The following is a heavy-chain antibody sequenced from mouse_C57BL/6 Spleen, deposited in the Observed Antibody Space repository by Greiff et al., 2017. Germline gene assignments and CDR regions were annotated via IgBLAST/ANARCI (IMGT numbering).Heavy chain of an antibody. D-gene: IGHD2-4*01. CDR3: TIYDYDDGFAY. V-gene: IGHV5-9-1*02. CDR1: GFTFSSYA. Sequence: DVMLVESGEGLVKPGGSLKLSCAASGFTFSSYAMSWVRQTPEQRLEWVAYISSGGDYIYYADTVKGRFTISRDNARNTLYLQMSSLKSEDTAMYYCTIYDYDDGFAYWGQGTLVTVSA. J-gene: IGHJ3*01. CDR2: ISSGGDYI.